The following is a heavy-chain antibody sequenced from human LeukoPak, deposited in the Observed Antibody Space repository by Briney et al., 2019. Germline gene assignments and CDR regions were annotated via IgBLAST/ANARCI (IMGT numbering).Heavy chain of an antibody. CDR1: GFTFSSYW. D-gene: IGHD3-10*01. V-gene: IGHV3-74*01. CDR2: ISTDASST. Sequence: SGGSLRLSCAGSGFTFSSYWMHWVRQAPGKGLVWVSRISTDASSTTYADSVKGRFTISRDNAKNTLYLQMNSLRAEDTAVYYCASPMVRGVGWGQGTLVTVSS. CDR3: ASPMVRGVG. J-gene: IGHJ4*02.